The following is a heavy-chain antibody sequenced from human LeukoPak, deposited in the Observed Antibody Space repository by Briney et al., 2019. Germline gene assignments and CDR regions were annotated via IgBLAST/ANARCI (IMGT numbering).Heavy chain of an antibody. J-gene: IGHJ4*02. D-gene: IGHD5-12*01. V-gene: IGHV3-43D*03. CDR1: GFTFDDYA. CDR3: AKDMGSGYNGYESFHY. Sequence: GGSLRLSCAASGFTFDDYAMHWVRQAPGKGLEWVSLISWDGGSTYYADSVKGRFTISRDNSKNSLYLQMNSLRAEDTALYYCAKDMGSGYNGYESFHYWGQGTLVTVSS. CDR2: ISWDGGST.